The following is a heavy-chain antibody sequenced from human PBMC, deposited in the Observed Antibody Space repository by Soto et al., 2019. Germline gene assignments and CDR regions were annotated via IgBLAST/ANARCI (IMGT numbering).Heavy chain of an antibody. V-gene: IGHV4-34*01. D-gene: IGHD5-12*01. J-gene: IGHJ4*02. CDR3: ARSFGFGYSGYAIDY. CDR2: INHSGST. CDR1: GGSFSGYY. Sequence: PSETLSLTCAVYGGSFSGYYWSWIRQPPGKGLEWIGEINHSGSTNYNPSLKSRVTISVDTSKNQFSLKLSSVTAADTAVYYCARSFGFGYSGYAIDYWGQGTLVTVSS.